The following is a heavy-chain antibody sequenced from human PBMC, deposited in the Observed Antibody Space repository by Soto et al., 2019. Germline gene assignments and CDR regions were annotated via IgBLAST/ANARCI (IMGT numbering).Heavy chain of an antibody. CDR1: GFSFINYA. Sequence: PGGSLRLSCAASGFSFINYAMNCVRQAPGKGLEWVSVISGSGGSASYADSVQGRFTISRDNSNNTLYLQMNSLRAEDTAIYSCVREASGWYSRGSFDFWGRGTMVTVSS. J-gene: IGHJ3*01. V-gene: IGHV3-23*01. CDR2: ISGSGGSA. D-gene: IGHD6-19*01. CDR3: VREASGWYSRGSFDF.